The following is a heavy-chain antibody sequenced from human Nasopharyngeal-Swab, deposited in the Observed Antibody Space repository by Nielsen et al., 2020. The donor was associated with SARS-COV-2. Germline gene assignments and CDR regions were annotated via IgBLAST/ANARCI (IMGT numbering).Heavy chain of an antibody. CDR2: ISSSSSTI. V-gene: IGHV3-48*02. J-gene: IGHJ3*02. Sequence: GESLKISCAVSGFTFSSYSMNWVRQAPGKGLEWVSYISSSSSTIYSADSVKGRFTISRDNAKNSLYLQMNSLRDEDTAVYYCARDGYSSSWYAFDIWGQGTMVTVSS. D-gene: IGHD6-6*01. CDR3: ARDGYSSSWYAFDI. CDR1: GFTFSSYS.